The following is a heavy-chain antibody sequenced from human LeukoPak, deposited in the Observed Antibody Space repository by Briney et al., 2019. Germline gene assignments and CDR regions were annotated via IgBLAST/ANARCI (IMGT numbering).Heavy chain of an antibody. CDR2: LYYSGSA. CDR1: GFTFSSYA. V-gene: IGHV4-59*01. J-gene: IGHJ4*02. CDR3: ARAGGIRTAALDLDY. Sequence: GSLRLSRAASGFTFSSYAMSWVRQAPGKGLEWIGNLYYSGSANHNPSLKSRVTISSDTSKNQFSLKLTSVTAADTAVYYCARAGGIRTAALDLDYWGQGTLVTVSS. D-gene: IGHD6-25*01.